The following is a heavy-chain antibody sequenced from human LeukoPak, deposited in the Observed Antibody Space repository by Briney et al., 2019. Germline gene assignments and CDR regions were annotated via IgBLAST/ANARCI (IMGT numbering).Heavy chain of an antibody. CDR1: GHTFTGYY. CDR2: INPNSGGT. D-gene: IGHD3-22*01. J-gene: IGHJ6*02. V-gene: IGHV1-2*02. Sequence: ASVKVSCKASGHTFTGYYMHWVRQAPGQGLEWMGWINPNSGGTNYAQKFQGRVTMTRDTSISTAYMELSRLRSDDTAVYYCAREAVYDSSGPNYYYGMDVWGQGTTVTVSS. CDR3: AREAVYDSSGPNYYYGMDV.